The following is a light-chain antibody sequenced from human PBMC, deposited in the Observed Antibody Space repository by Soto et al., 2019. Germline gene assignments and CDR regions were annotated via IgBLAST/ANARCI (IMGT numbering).Light chain of an antibody. J-gene: IGLJ2*01. Sequence: QSALAQPPSASGSPRQSVTISCTGTSSDVGGYKYVSWYQQHPGNAPKLMIYEVDKRPSGVPDRFSGSKSGNTASLTVSGLQDEDEDDYYCSSYAASNNLVFGGGTKLTVL. CDR1: SSDVGGYKY. CDR2: EVD. V-gene: IGLV2-8*01. CDR3: SSYAASNNLV.